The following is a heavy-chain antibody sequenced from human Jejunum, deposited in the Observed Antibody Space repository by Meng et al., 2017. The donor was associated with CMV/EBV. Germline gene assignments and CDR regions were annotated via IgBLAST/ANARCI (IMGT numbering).Heavy chain of an antibody. V-gene: IGHV4-31*02. CDR3: ARDHDYGEYGGWFDP. CDR1: GASADFRGSY. CDR2: ISHSGTT. J-gene: IGHJ5*02. Sequence: GASADFRGSYWHWIRQRPGKGLEWIGHISHSGTTYYNPSLKSRVTISSDTSKNQFFLNLESVTAADTAVYYCARDHDYGEYGGWFDPWGQGTLVTVSS. D-gene: IGHD4-17*01.